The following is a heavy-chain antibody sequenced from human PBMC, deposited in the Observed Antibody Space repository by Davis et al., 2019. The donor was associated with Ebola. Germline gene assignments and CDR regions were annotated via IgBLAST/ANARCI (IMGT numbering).Heavy chain of an antibody. J-gene: IGHJ4*02. CDR3: AKDQVPDGLWTIDF. V-gene: IGHV3-23*01. CDR2: IFADASAA. CDR1: GFTFNTYT. D-gene: IGHD1-1*01. Sequence: GESLKISCAASGFTFNTYTMNWVRLAPGKGLEWVSGIFADASAAHYSNSVRGRFTISRDNSKNTLYLQMDSLRAEDTAVYYCAKDQVPDGLWTIDFWGQGTLVTVSS.